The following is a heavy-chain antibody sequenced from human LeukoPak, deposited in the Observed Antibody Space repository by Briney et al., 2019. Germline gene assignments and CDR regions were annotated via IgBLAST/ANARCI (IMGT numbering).Heavy chain of an antibody. CDR2: IYSGGST. J-gene: IGHJ4*02. CDR3: ARATAHVLRYFDWLLPTHFDY. CDR1: GFTVSSNY. V-gene: IGHV3-66*01. D-gene: IGHD3-9*01. Sequence: GGSLRLSCAASGFTVSSNYMSWVRQAPGKGLEWVSVIYSGGSTYYADSEKGRFTISRDNSKNTLYLQMNSLRAEDTAVYYCARATAHVLRYFDWLLPTHFDYWGQGTLVTVSS.